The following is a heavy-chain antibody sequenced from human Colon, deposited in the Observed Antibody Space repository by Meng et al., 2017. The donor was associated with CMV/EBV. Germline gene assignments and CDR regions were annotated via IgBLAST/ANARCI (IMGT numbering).Heavy chain of an antibody. CDR2: VTPNSGGA. CDR1: GYSFTAYS. V-gene: IGHV1-2*02. CDR3: AREVVGATWFDI. D-gene: IGHD1-26*01. Sequence: ASVKVSCKTSGYSFTAYSMHWVRQAPGQGLEWMGWVTPNSGGAKYAHKFEGRVNMTTDTSINTAYMELSRLTSDDTAVYYCAREVVGATWFDIWGQGTLVTVSS. J-gene: IGHJ5*02.